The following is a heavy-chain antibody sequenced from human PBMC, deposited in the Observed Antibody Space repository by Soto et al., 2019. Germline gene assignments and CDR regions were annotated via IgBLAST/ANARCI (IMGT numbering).Heavy chain of an antibody. V-gene: IGHV3-23*01. J-gene: IGHJ3*02. CDR2: ISGSGSST. CDR3: AKGVGAFDI. Sequence: GGSLRLCCAASGFTFSNYAMSWVRQAPGRGLEWVSAISGSGSSTYYADSVKGRFTISRDNSKNTLYLQMNTLRAEDTAVYYCAKGVGAFDIWGQGTMVTVSS. CDR1: GFTFSNYA.